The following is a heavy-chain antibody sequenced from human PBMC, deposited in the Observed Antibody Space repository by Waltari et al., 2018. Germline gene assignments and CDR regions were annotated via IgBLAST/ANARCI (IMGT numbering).Heavy chain of an antibody. V-gene: IGHV3-7*01. CDR1: GFIFNKFW. Sequence: EVQVVESGGGLVQPGGSLRLSCAASGFIFNKFWTSWVRQAPGKGLEWVANINEDGSRTYYLDSVKGRFTISRDNGKNSLSLQMNSLRAEDTGVYYCVRGIDLWGQGTLVTVSA. CDR3: VRGIDL. J-gene: IGHJ4*02. CDR2: INEDGSRT. D-gene: IGHD3-9*01.